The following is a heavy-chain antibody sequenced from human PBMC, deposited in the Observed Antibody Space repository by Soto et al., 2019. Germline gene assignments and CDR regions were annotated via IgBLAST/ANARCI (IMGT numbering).Heavy chain of an antibody. Sequence: GGSLRLSCAASGFTFSNYGMHWVRQAPGKGLEWVAVIWYDGSNEYYEDSVKGRFTISRDNSKNTLYLQMNSLRAEDTAVYYCVRKSAATSPFDYWGKGTLVTVAS. CDR2: IWYDGSNE. D-gene: IGHD5-12*01. J-gene: IGHJ4*02. CDR1: GFTFSNYG. CDR3: VRKSAATSPFDY. V-gene: IGHV3-33*01.